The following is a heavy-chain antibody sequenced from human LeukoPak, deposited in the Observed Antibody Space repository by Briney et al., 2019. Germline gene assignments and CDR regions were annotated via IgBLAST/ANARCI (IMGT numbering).Heavy chain of an antibody. J-gene: IGHJ5*02. CDR1: GGSISSYY. CDR3: ARLDTYILVVPAAYNWSVP. V-gene: IGHV4-59*01. CDR2: IYYSGST. Sequence: SETLSLTCTASGGSISSYYWSWVRQPPGKGLEWIGYIYYSGSTNYNPSLKSRVTISVDTSKNQFSLKLSSVTAADTAVYYCARLDTYILVVPAAYNWSVPWGQGTLVTVSS. D-gene: IGHD2-2*01.